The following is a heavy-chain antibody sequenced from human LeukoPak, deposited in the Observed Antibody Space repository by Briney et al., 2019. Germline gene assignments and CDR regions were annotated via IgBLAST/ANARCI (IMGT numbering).Heavy chain of an antibody. CDR1: GFTFSSYS. Sequence: GGSLRLSCAASGFTFSSYSMNWVRQAPGKGLEWLSYISSSSSNMYYADSVKGRFTTSRDNAENSLYLQMSSLGDDDTAVYYCASLSSSDWYGDYWGQGTLVTVSS. CDR3: ASLSSSDWYGDY. J-gene: IGHJ4*02. V-gene: IGHV3-48*02. CDR2: ISSSSSNM. D-gene: IGHD6-19*01.